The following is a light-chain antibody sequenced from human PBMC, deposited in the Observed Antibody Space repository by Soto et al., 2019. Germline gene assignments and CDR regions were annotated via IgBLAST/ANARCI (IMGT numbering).Light chain of an antibody. CDR1: QSINTF. V-gene: IGKV3D-15*01. CDR2: GIS. CDR3: QQHGQWPIT. Sequence: EVLLTQSPATLSVSPGESVTLSFRASQSINTFLAWYQQKPGQAPRLLIYGISKRATDIPDRFSGSGSGTEFTLTISSLQPEDFATYYCQQHGQWPITFGQGTRLEIK. J-gene: IGKJ5*01.